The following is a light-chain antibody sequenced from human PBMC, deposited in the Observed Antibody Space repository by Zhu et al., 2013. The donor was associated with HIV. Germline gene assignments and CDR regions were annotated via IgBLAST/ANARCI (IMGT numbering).Light chain of an antibody. V-gene: IGKV3-20*01. CDR2: GAS. CDR3: QQYNSFSWT. J-gene: IGKJ1*01. Sequence: EIVLTQSPGTLSLSPGERATLSCRASQSVSSSYLAWYQQKPGQAPRLLIYGASSRATGIPDRFSGSGSGTDFILTISSLQPDDFATYYCQQYNSFSWTFGQGTRVEIK. CDR1: QSVSSSY.